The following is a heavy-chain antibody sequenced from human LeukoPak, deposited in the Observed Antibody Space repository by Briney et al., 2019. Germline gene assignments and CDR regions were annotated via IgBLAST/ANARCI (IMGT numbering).Heavy chain of an antibody. CDR2: IYYSGST. CDR3: AREWARYCTYGVCYRDYYYMDV. CDR1: GGSISSYY. D-gene: IGHD2-8*01. Sequence: PSETLSLTCTVSGGSISSYYWSWIRQPPGKGLEWIGYIYYSGSTNYNPSLKSRVTISVDTSKNQFSLKLSSVTAADTAVYYCAREWARYCTYGVCYRDYYYMDVWGKGTTVTVSS. J-gene: IGHJ6*03. V-gene: IGHV4-59*01.